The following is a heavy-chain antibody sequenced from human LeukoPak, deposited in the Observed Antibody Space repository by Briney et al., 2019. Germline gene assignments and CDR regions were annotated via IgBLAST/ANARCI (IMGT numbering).Heavy chain of an antibody. Sequence: PGRSLRLSCAASGFTFDDYAMHWVRQAPGKGLEWVSGISWNSGSIGYADSVKGRFTISRDNSKNTLYLQMNSLRAEDTAVYYCARDLHDYVWGSYRSLYYFDYWGQGTLVTVSS. CDR2: ISWNSGSI. J-gene: IGHJ4*02. CDR1: GFTFDDYA. V-gene: IGHV3-9*01. D-gene: IGHD3-16*02. CDR3: ARDLHDYVWGSYRSLYYFDY.